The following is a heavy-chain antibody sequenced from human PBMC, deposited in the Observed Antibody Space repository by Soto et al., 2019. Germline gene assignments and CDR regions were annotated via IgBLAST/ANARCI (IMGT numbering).Heavy chain of an antibody. V-gene: IGHV3-74*03. J-gene: IGHJ4*02. CDR3: VRGLGNSDH. CDR2: IDSYGSST. Sequence: EVQLVESGGGLVQPGGSLRLSCVASGFTFSSYWMNWVRQVPGKEPVWVSFIDSYGSSTKYADSVRGRFTISRDNAKNTLYLLMNSLRVEDTAVYYCVRGLGNSDHWGQGTLVTVSS. CDR1: GFTFSSYW.